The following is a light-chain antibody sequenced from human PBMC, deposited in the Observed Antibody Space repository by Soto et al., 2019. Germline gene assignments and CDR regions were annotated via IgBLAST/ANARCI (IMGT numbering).Light chain of an antibody. J-gene: IGLJ1*01. CDR3: SSYSRSINYV. V-gene: IGLV2-8*01. CDR2: EVN. CDR1: SSNIGGNS. Sequence: QSVLTQPPSVSAAPGQRVTISCSGSSSNIGGNSVSWYQQLPGKAPKLIIYEVNKRPSGIPDRFSGSKSGNTASLTVSGLQPEDEAEYFCSSYSRSINYVFGTGTKVTV.